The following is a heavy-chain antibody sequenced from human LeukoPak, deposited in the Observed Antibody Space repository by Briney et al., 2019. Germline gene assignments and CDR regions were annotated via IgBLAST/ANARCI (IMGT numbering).Heavy chain of an antibody. D-gene: IGHD5-18*01. CDR2: INHSGST. J-gene: IGHJ4*02. V-gene: IGHV4-34*01. CDR1: GGSFSGYY. Sequence: PSETLSLTCAVYGGSFSGYYWSWIRQPSGTRLEWSGEINHSGSTNYNPSLKSRVTISVDTSKNQSSLKLSSVTAADTAVYYCARERGYSYGKQRGQERDLRCWGQGTLVTVSS. CDR3: ARERGYSYGKQRGQERDLRC.